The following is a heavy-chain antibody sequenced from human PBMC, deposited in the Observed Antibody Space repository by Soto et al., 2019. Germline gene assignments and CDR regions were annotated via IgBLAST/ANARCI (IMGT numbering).Heavy chain of an antibody. CDR1: GGSVSSGAYY. CDR2: IYYSGST. V-gene: IGHV4-31*03. D-gene: IGHD5-12*01. CDR3: ARARLRAVYAFDI. Sequence: QVQLQESDAGLVKASQTLSLTCTVSGGSVSSGAYYWTWIRQRPGKGLEWIGYIYYSGSTYYSPSLKRRTSISLGTSKNQFSLRLSSVTAADTAMYYCARARLRAVYAFDIWGQGTMVTVSS. J-gene: IGHJ3*02.